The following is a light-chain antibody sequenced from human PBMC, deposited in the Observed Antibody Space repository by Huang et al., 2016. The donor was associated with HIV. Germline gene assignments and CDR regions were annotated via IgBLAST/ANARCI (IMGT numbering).Light chain of an antibody. Sequence: EILMTQSPATLSMSPGERASFSCRASQSVSGNLAWYQQKPGQAPRLLIYGASTRAPGIPARFSGTGSGTEFTLTISSLQPEDFAVYYCQQYNDWPPYTFGQGTKVEIK. J-gene: IGKJ2*01. CDR1: QSVSGN. V-gene: IGKV3-15*01. CDR3: QQYNDWPPYT. CDR2: GAS.